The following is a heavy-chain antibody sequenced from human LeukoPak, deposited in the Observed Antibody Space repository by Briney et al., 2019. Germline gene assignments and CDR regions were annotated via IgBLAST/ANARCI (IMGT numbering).Heavy chain of an antibody. CDR1: GGSFSGYY. Sequence: SETLSLTCAVYGGSFSGYYWSWIRQPPGKGLEWIGEINHSGSTNYNLSLNSRVTISVDTSKNQFSLKLSSVTAADAAVYYCARTYYDILTGYYRGQVWFDPWGQGTLVTVSS. CDR2: INHSGST. V-gene: IGHV4-34*01. CDR3: ARTYYDILTGYYRGQVWFDP. J-gene: IGHJ5*02. D-gene: IGHD3-9*01.